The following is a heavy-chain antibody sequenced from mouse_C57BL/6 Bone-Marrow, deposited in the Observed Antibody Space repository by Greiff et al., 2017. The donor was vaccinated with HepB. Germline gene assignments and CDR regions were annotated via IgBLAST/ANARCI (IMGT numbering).Heavy chain of an antibody. CDR3: ARRGPSNWDRGYYFDY. V-gene: IGHV8-12*01. J-gene: IGHJ2*01. Sequence: QVTLKESGPGILQSSQTLSLTCSFSGFSLSPSGMGVSWIRQPSGKGLEWLAHIYWDDDKRYNPSLKSRLTISKDTSRNQVFLKITSVDTADTATYYCARRGPSNWDRGYYFDYWGQGTTLTVSS. CDR2: IYWDDDK. CDR1: GFSLSPSGMG. D-gene: IGHD4-1*01.